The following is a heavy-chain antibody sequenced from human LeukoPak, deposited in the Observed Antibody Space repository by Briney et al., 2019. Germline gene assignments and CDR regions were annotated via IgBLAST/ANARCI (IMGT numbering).Heavy chain of an antibody. V-gene: IGHV3-20*03. CDR2: INWNGGST. Sequence: WVRQAPGKGLEWVSGINWNGGSTGYADSVKGRFTISRDNAKNSLYLQMNSLRAEDTAVYYCAKVSAYSSSWFDPWGQGTLVTVSS. CDR3: AKVSAYSSSWFDP. J-gene: IGHJ5*02. D-gene: IGHD6-13*01.